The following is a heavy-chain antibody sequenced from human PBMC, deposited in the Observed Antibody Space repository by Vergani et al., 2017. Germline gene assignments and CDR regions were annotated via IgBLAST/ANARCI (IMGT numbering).Heavy chain of an antibody. Sequence: QLQLQESGPGLVKPSETLSLTCTVSGGSISSSSYYWGWIRQPPGTWLEWIGSIYYSGSTYYNPSLKSRVTISVDTSKNQFSLKLSSVTAADTAVYYCARAGEDVSNWFDPWGQGTLVTVSS. D-gene: IGHD3-10*01. J-gene: IGHJ5*02. CDR3: ARAGEDVSNWFDP. V-gene: IGHV4-39*07. CDR2: IYYSGST. CDR1: GGSISSSSYY.